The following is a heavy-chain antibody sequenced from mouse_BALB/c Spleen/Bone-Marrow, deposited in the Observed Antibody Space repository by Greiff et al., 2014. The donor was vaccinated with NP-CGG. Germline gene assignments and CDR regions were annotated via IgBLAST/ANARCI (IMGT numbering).Heavy chain of an antibody. CDR1: GFTFTDYY. Sequence: VQLQQSGGGLVQPGGSLRLSCATSGFTFTDYYMSWVRQPPGKALEWSGFIRNKANGYTTEYSASVKGRFTISRDNSQSILYLQMNTLRAEDSATYYCARDKNYGSYWYFDVWGAGTTVTVSS. CDR3: ARDKNYGSYWYFDV. J-gene: IGHJ1*01. D-gene: IGHD2-1*01. CDR2: IRNKANGYTT. V-gene: IGHV7-3*02.